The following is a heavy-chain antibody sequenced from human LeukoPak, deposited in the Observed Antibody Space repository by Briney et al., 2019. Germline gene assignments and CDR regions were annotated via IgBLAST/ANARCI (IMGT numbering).Heavy chain of an antibody. V-gene: IGHV4-59*08. CDR3: ARHLSSDYTSWFDP. Sequence: KPSETLSLTCTVSGGSISSYYWSWIRQPPGRGLEWIGYIYYRGNTNYNPSLKSRVTISVDTSKNQFSLKLSSVTAADTAIYYCARHLSSDYTSWFDPWGQGTLVTVSS. CDR1: GGSISSYY. J-gene: IGHJ5*02. CDR2: IYYRGNT. D-gene: IGHD4-11*01.